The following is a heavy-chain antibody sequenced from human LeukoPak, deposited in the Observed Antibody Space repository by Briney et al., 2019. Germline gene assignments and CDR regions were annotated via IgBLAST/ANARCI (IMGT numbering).Heavy chain of an antibody. CDR1: GFTFSNAW. Sequence: GGSLRLSCAASGFTFSNAWMSWVRQAPGKGLEWVGRIKSKTDGGTTDYAAPVKGRFTISRDDSKNTLYLQMNSLKTEDTAVYYCTTGMSGYSYGYNRATYYYYYGMDVWGQGTTVTVSS. D-gene: IGHD5-18*01. J-gene: IGHJ6*02. CDR3: TTGMSGYSYGYNRATYYYYYGMDV. CDR2: IKSKTDGGTT. V-gene: IGHV3-15*01.